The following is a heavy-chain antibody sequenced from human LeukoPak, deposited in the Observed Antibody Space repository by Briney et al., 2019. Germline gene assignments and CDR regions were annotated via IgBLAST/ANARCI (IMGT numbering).Heavy chain of an antibody. V-gene: IGHV3-21*01. CDR1: GFTFSSYS. D-gene: IGHD3-16*01. CDR2: ISSSSSYI. Sequence: GGSLRLSCAASGFTFSSYSMNWVRQAPGKGLEWVSSISSSSSYIYYADSVKGRFTISRDNSKDTLYLQMSSLRAEDTAVYYCARDSGNYGHFDYWGQGSLVTVSS. J-gene: IGHJ4*02. CDR3: ARDSGNYGHFDY.